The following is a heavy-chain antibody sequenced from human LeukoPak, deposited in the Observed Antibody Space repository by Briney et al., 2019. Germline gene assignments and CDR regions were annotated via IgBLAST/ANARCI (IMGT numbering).Heavy chain of an antibody. Sequence: PGGSLRLSCAASGFTFDSYAMHWVRQAPGKGLEWVAFIRYDGNNKLYADSMKGRFTISRDNSKNTLYLHINSLRAEDTAVYYCVKDNPLDYWGQGTLVIVSS. V-gene: IGHV3-30*02. CDR1: GFTFDSYA. J-gene: IGHJ4*02. CDR3: VKDNPLDY. D-gene: IGHD1-14*01. CDR2: IRYDGNNK.